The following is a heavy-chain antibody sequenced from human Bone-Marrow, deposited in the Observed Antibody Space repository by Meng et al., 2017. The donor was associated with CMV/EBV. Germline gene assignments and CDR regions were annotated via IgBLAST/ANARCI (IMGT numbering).Heavy chain of an antibody. D-gene: IGHD3-10*01. V-gene: IGHV3-30*02. CDR3: AKDDVYYYGPGSYQDY. CDR2: IRYDGSNK. Sequence: GGSLRLSCAASGFTFSSYGMHWVRQAPGKGLEWVAFIRYDGSNKYYADSVKGRFTISRDNSKNTLYLQMNSLRAEDTAVYYCAKDDVYYYGPGSYQDYWGQGTLVTVSS. CDR1: GFTFSSYG. J-gene: IGHJ4*02.